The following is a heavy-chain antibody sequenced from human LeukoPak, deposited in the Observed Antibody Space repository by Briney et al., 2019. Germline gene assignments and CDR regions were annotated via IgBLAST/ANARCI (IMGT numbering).Heavy chain of an antibody. J-gene: IGHJ5*02. CDR2: IIPILGIA. V-gene: IGHV1-69*04. CDR1: GGTFSSYA. Sequence: SVKVSCKASGGTFSSYAISWVRQAPGQGLEWMGRIIPILGIANYAQKFQGRVTITADKSTSTAYMELSSLRSEDTAVYYCARGPVVVVAATLEFDPWGQGTLVTVSS. D-gene: IGHD2-15*01. CDR3: ARGPVVVVAATLEFDP.